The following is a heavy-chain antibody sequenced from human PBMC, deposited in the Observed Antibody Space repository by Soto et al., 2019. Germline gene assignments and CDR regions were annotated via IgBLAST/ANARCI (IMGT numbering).Heavy chain of an antibody. D-gene: IGHD3-3*01. CDR3: ARTAGYDFWSAAYYYYGMDV. Sequence: SETLSLTCAVYGGSFSGYYWSWIRQPPGKGLEWIGEINHSGSTNYNPSLKSRVTISVDTSKNQFSLKLSSVTAADTAVYYCARTAGYDFWSAAYYYYGMDVWRHGTTVTVSS. J-gene: IGHJ6*02. V-gene: IGHV4-34*01. CDR1: GGSFSGYY. CDR2: INHSGST.